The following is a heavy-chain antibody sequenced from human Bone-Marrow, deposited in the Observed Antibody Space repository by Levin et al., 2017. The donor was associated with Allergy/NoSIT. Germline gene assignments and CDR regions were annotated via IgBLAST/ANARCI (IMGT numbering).Heavy chain of an antibody. Sequence: GGSLRLSCAVSGLTFSNAWMSWVRQAPGKGLEWVGRIKSKTDGGTEDYATPVKGRFTISRDDSKNTLYLQMNSLKTEDTAVYYCTTAGLDNWFDPWGQGTLVTVSS. CDR2: IKSKTDGGTE. CDR1: GLTFSNAW. V-gene: IGHV3-15*01. CDR3: TTAGLDNWFDP. J-gene: IGHJ5*02.